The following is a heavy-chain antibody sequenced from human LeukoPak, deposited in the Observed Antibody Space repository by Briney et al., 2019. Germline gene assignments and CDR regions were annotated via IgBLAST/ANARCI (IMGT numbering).Heavy chain of an antibody. CDR1: GGSISSHY. CDR2: IYYSGTT. J-gene: IGHJ4*02. V-gene: IGHV4-59*08. Sequence: SETLSLTRTVSGGSISSHYWSWIRQPPGKGLEWIGYIYYSGTTNYNPSLKSRVTISVDTSKNQFSLKLSSVTAADTAVYYCARQNTRTVYYDSSGYYGYWGQGTLVTVSS. CDR3: ARQNTRTVYYDSSGYYGY. D-gene: IGHD3-22*01.